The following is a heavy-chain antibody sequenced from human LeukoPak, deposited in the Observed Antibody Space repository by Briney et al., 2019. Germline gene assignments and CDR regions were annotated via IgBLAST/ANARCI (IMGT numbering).Heavy chain of an antibody. V-gene: IGHV4-59*11. CDR1: GGSISSHY. Sequence: SETLSLTCTVSGGSISSHYWSWIRQPPGKGLEWIGYIYYSGSTNYNPSLKSRVTISVDTSKNQFSLKLSSVTAADTAVYCCAREGIAARYYFDYWGQGTLVTVSS. CDR3: AREGIAARYYFDY. J-gene: IGHJ4*02. CDR2: IYYSGST. D-gene: IGHD6-6*01.